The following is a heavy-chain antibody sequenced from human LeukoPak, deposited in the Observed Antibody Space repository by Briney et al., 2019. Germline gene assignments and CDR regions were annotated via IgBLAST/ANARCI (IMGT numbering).Heavy chain of an antibody. D-gene: IGHD6-13*01. J-gene: IGHJ4*02. Sequence: SQTLSLTCALSGDSLSSDSASWNWIRQSPSRGLEWLGRTYYRSKWYKDSALSVKSRITVNPDTTENQGSLQLNSVTPEDTAVYYCARAPDSSTWYANLYFDYWGQGILVTVSS. CDR1: GDSLSSDSAS. CDR2: TYYRSKWYK. CDR3: ARAPDSSTWYANLYFDY. V-gene: IGHV6-1*01.